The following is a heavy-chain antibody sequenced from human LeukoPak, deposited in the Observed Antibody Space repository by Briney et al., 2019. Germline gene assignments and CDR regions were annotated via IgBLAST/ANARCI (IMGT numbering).Heavy chain of an antibody. CDR3: ARQVGAAAEKDY. CDR1: GGSISSYY. D-gene: IGHD6-13*01. J-gene: IGHJ4*02. V-gene: IGHV4-59*01. Sequence: VKPSETLSLTCTVSGGSISSYYWSWIRQPPGKGLEWIGYIYYSGSTNYNPSLKSRVTISVDTSKNQFSLKLSSVTAADTAVYYCARQVGAAAEKDYWGQGTLVTVSS. CDR2: IYYSGST.